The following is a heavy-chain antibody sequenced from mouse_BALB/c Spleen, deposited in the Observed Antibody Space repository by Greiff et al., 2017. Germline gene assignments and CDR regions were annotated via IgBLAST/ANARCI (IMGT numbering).Heavy chain of an antibody. D-gene: IGHD3-2*01. CDR1: GYTFTSYW. V-gene: IGHV1-69*02. J-gene: IGHJ3*01. Sequence: QVQLQQPGAELVRPGASVKLSCKASGYTFTSYWINWVKQRPGQGLEWIGNIYPSDSYTNYNQKFKDKATLTVDKSSSTAYMQLSSPTSEDSAVYYCTRDSSGYWFAYWGQGTLVTVSA. CDR2: IYPSDSYT. CDR3: TRDSSGYWFAY.